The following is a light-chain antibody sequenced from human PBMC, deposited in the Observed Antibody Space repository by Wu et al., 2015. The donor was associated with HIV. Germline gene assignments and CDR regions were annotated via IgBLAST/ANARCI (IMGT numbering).Light chain of an antibody. Sequence: EIVLTQSPGTLSLSPGERATLSCRASQSVSSSYLAWYQQKPGQAPRLLIYGASSRATGIPDRFSGSGSGTDFTLTISRLEPEDFAFYYCQHRFNWPLIFGQGTRLEIK. CDR3: QHRFNWPLI. J-gene: IGKJ5*01. CDR2: GAS. V-gene: IGKV3D-20*02. CDR1: QSVSSSY.